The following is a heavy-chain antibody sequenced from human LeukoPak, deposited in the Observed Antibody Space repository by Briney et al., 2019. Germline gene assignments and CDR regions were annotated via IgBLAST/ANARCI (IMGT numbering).Heavy chain of an antibody. CDR2: INHSGST. CDR1: GESFSDYY. D-gene: IGHD6-6*01. V-gene: IGHV4-34*01. CDR3: ARAYSSSGYNWFDP. J-gene: IGHJ5*02. Sequence: SKTLSLTCAVYGESFSDYYWSWIRQPPGKGLEWIGEINHSGSTNYNPSLKSRVTISVDTSKNQFFLKLNSVTAADTAVYYCARAYSSSGYNWFDPWGQGTLVTVSS.